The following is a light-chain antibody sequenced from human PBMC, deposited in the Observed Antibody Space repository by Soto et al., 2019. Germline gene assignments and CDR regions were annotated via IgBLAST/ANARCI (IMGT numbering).Light chain of an antibody. Sequence: EIVLTQSPGTLSLSPGERATLSCRASQTVSSTYVAWYQQKPGQAPRLLIYGASSRATGIPDRFSGSGSGPDFTLNISRLEPEDFAVYYCQQYGSAPFTFGPGTKVDIK. CDR2: GAS. V-gene: IGKV3-20*01. CDR3: QQYGSAPFT. J-gene: IGKJ3*01. CDR1: QTVSSTY.